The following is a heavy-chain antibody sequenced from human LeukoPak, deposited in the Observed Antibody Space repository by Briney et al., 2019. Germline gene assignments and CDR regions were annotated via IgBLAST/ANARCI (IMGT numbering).Heavy chain of an antibody. CDR1: GYTFTSYY. CDR2: INPSGGST. Sequence: GASVKVSFKASGYTFTSYYMHWVRQAPGQGLEWMGIINPSGGSTSYAQKFQGRVTMTRDTSTSTVYMELSSLRSEDTAVYYCARALSQTERGYSYGYLGQGTLVTVSS. J-gene: IGHJ4*02. D-gene: IGHD5-18*01. CDR3: ARALSQTERGYSYGY. V-gene: IGHV1-46*01.